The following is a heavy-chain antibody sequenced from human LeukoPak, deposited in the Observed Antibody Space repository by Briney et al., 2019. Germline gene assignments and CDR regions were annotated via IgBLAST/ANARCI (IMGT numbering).Heavy chain of an antibody. CDR2: IYNRGSNT. J-gene: IGHJ3*02. D-gene: IGHD6-19*01. Sequence: PSETLSLTCTVSGGPISSYYWSWIRQPPGKGLEWIGYIYNRGSNTNYNPSLKSRVTISVDTSKNQFSLKLRSVTAADTAVYYCARDRPGIAVAGDAFDIWGQGTMVTVSS. V-gene: IGHV4-59*01. CDR1: GGPISSYY. CDR3: ARDRPGIAVAGDAFDI.